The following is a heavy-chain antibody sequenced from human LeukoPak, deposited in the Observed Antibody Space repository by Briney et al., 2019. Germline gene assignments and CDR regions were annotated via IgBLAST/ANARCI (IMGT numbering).Heavy chain of an antibody. V-gene: IGHV1-8*01. CDR3: ARPLRGVRNWFDP. Sequence: VASVNVSCKASGYTFTSYDINWVRQATGQGLEWMGWMNPNSGNTGYAQKFQGRVTMTRNTSISTAYMELSSLRSEGTAVYYCARPLRGVRNWFDPWGQGTLVTVSS. D-gene: IGHD3-10*01. J-gene: IGHJ5*02. CDR1: GYTFTSYD. CDR2: MNPNSGNT.